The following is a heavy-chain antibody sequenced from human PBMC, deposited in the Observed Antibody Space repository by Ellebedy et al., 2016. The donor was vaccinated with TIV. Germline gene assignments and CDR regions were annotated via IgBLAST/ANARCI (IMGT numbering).Heavy chain of an antibody. J-gene: IGHJ6*02. V-gene: IGHV3-23*01. Sequence: PGGSLRLSCAASGFTFSSFAMSWVRQAPGNGLEWVSTISNTGSRTYYADSVEGRFTISRDNSKNTLYLQVESLRGEDTAVYYCAKDKVFGDSKWEIDVWGQGTTVTVSS. CDR3: AKDKVFGDSKWEIDV. D-gene: IGHD4-17*01. CDR2: ISNTGSRT. CDR1: GFTFSSFA.